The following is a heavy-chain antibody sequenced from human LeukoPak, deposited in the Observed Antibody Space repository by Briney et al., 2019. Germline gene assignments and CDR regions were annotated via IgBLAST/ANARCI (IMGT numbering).Heavy chain of an antibody. J-gene: IGHJ4*02. D-gene: IGHD2-15*01. CDR2: ITSGGST. Sequence: GGSLRLSCAASRLTVYTNYMNWVRQAPGKGLEWLSVITSGGSTYYADSVKGRFNISRDNSKNTLYLQMNSLRAEDTAVYYCARESFGGSFDYRGQGTLVTVSS. V-gene: IGHV3-66*01. CDR3: ARESFGGSFDY. CDR1: RLTVYTNY.